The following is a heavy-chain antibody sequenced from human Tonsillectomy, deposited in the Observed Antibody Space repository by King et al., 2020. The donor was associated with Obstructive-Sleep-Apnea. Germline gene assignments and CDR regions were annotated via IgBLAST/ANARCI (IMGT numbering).Heavy chain of an antibody. CDR1: GGTSNSYV. CDR3: ARASAQGSGTYYYYFDY. J-gene: IGHJ4*02. CDR2: IIPILDIT. V-gene: IGHV1-69*09. D-gene: IGHD3-10*01. Sequence: QLVQSGAEVKKPGSSVKVSCKASGGTSNSYVINWVRQAPGQGPEWMGGIIPILDITKYAQKFQGRVTITADKSTTTAYMELSNLRSEDTAVYYCARASAQGSGTYYYYFDYWGQGTLVTVPS.